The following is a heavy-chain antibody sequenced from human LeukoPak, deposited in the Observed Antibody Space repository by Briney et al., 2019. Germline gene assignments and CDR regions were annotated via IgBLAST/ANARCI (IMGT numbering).Heavy chain of an antibody. V-gene: IGHV3-23*01. CDR2: ISGGGGST. Sequence: GGSLRLSCAASGFTFTSYAMNWVRQAPGKGLEWVSGISGGGGSTYYADSAKGRFTISRDNSENTLYLQLNSLRVEDTAEYYCAKAHGGSYHSGIDWGQGTLVIVSS. D-gene: IGHD1-26*01. CDR1: GFTFTSYA. CDR3: AKAHGGSYHSGID. J-gene: IGHJ4*02.